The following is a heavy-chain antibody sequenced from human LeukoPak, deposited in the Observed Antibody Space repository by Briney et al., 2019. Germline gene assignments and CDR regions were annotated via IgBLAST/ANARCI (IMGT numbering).Heavy chain of an antibody. CDR2: IRSKAYGGTT. CDR1: GFTFGDYA. Sequence: GGSLRLSCTASGFTFGDYAMSWVRQAPGKGLEWVGFIRSKAYGGTTEYAASVKGRFTISRDDSKSIAYLQMNSLKTEDTAMYYCTRGMGVYWGQGTLVTVSS. V-gene: IGHV3-49*04. CDR3: TRGMGVY. D-gene: IGHD3-16*01. J-gene: IGHJ4*02.